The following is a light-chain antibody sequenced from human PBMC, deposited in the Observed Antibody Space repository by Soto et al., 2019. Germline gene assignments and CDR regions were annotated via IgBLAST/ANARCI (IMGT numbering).Light chain of an antibody. V-gene: IGKV3-20*01. CDR3: QHYGSALPLT. Sequence: EIVLTQSPGTLSLSPGERATLSCRASQSVSSSYLAGYQQKPGQAPRLLIYAASSRATGIPDRFSGSGSGTDFTLTISIREPEGFAVYYCQHYGSALPLTFGGGTKVEIK. CDR1: QSVSSSY. J-gene: IGKJ4*01. CDR2: AAS.